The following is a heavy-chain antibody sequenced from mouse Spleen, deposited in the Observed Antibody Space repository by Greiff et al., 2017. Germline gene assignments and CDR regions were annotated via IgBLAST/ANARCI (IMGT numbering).Heavy chain of an antibody. Sequence: EVQGVESGGGLVKPGGSLKLSCAASGFTFSSYTMSWFRQTPARRLVWVATISSGGGNTYYPDSVKGRFTISRDNARNTLYLQMSSLRSEDTAMYYCARHRSNYDYAMDYWGQGTSVTVSS. CDR2: ISSGGGNT. J-gene: IGHJ4*01. CDR3: ARHRSNYDYAMDY. V-gene: IGHV5-9*04. D-gene: IGHD2-5*01. CDR1: GFTFSSYT.